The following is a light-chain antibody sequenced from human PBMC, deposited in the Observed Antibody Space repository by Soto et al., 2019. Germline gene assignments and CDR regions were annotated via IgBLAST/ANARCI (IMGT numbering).Light chain of an antibody. V-gene: IGKV1-39*01. CDR2: AAS. Sequence: DIQLSQSPSTLSAYVGESVPITWRASQSISSWLAWYQQKPGKAPKLLIYAASSLQSGVPSRFSGSGSGTDFTLTISSLQPEDFATYYCQQSYSTPPWTFGQGTKVDIK. J-gene: IGKJ1*01. CDR3: QQSYSTPPWT. CDR1: QSISSW.